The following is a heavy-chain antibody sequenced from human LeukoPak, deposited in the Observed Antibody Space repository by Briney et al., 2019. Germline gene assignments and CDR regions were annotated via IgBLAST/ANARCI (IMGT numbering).Heavy chain of an antibody. CDR3: ARPNKAISIAADRTLDY. Sequence: ASVKVSFKSAVYTFTFYDMHWVRQPPGQGLELMGLSNPNSGGTNNSQKFQGRVTMNRDTSISQASMELSRLRSDDTAVYYCARPNKAISIAADRTLDYWGQGTLVTVSS. D-gene: IGHD6-13*01. CDR1: VYTFTFYD. J-gene: IGHJ4*02. CDR2: SNPNSGGT. V-gene: IGHV1-2*02.